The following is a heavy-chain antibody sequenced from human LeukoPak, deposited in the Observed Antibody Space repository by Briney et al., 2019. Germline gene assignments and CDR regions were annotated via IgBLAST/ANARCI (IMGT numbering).Heavy chain of an antibody. V-gene: IGHV3-48*01. D-gene: IGHD2-2*01. CDR3: ARGCSSTSCYGFDY. Sequence: GGSLRLSCAASGFTFSSYSMNWVRQAPGKGPEWVSYISSSSSTIYYADSVKGRFTISRDNAKNSLYLQMNSLRTEDAAVYHCARGCSSTSCYGFDYWGQGTLVTVSS. CDR2: ISSSSSTI. J-gene: IGHJ4*02. CDR1: GFTFSSYS.